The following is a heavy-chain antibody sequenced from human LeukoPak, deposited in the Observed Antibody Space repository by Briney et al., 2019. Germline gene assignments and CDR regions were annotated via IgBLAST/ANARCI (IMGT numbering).Heavy chain of an antibody. Sequence: GGSLGLSCAASGFTFDDYAMHWVRQAPGKGLEWVSLISGDGGYTYYPDSVKGRFTISRDNSKNSLYLQMNSLRPEDTALYYCAKGIGTTGSYYFDYWGQGTLVTVSS. CDR2: ISGDGGYT. V-gene: IGHV3-43*02. D-gene: IGHD1-26*01. J-gene: IGHJ4*02. CDR1: GFTFDDYA. CDR3: AKGIGTTGSYYFDY.